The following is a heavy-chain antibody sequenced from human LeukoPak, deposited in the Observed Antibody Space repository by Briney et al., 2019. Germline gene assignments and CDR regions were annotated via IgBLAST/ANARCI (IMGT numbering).Heavy chain of an antibody. J-gene: IGHJ5*02. Sequence: SQTLSLTCTVSGGSIRSTSYYWGWIRQPPGKGLEWLGSVHYSGSTYDNPSLKSRVTISVDTSKNQFSLNLISVTAADTAVYYCARRSTVAGRGRFDPWGQGTLVTVSS. CDR2: VHYSGST. CDR1: GGSIRSTSYY. CDR3: ARRSTVAGRGRFDP. V-gene: IGHV4-39*01. D-gene: IGHD6-19*01.